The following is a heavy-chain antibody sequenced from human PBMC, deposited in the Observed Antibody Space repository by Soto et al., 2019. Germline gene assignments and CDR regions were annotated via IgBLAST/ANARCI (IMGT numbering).Heavy chain of an antibody. D-gene: IGHD2-21*02. J-gene: IGHJ6*02. CDR3: ARHKSYTVVTPDYYYGMDV. Sequence: GASVKVSCKASGGTFSSYAISWVRQAPGQGLEWMGGIIPIFGTANYAQKFQGRVTITADESTSTAYMELSSLRSEDTAVYYCARHKSYTVVTPDYYYGMDVWGQGXTVTV. V-gene: IGHV1-69*13. CDR1: GGTFSSYA. CDR2: IIPIFGTA.